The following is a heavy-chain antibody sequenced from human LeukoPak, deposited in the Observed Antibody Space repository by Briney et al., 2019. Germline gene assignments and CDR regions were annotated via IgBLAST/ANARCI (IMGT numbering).Heavy chain of an antibody. Sequence: ASVKVSCKASGYTFTSYSISWVRQAPGQGLEWMGWISAYNGNTNYAQKLQGRVTMTTDTSTSTAYMELRSLRSDDTAVYYCARVKFGGLILTGPNWFDPWGQGTLVTVSS. CDR3: ARVKFGGLILTGPNWFDP. CDR1: GYTFTSYS. D-gene: IGHD3-9*01. V-gene: IGHV1-18*01. J-gene: IGHJ5*02. CDR2: ISAYNGNT.